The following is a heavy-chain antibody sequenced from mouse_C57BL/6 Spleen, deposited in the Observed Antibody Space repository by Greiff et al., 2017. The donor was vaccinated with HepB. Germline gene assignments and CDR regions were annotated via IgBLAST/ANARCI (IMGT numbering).Heavy chain of an antibody. D-gene: IGHD2-2*01. J-gene: IGHJ3*01. Sequence: QVQLQQPGAELVKPGASVKLSCKASGYTFTSYWMQWVKQRPGQGLEWIGEIDPSDSYTNYNQKFKGKATLTVDTSSSTAYMQLSSLTSEDSAVYYCALMVTEFAYWGQGTLVTVSA. CDR1: GYTFTSYW. CDR3: ALMVTEFAY. V-gene: IGHV1-50*01. CDR2: IDPSDSYT.